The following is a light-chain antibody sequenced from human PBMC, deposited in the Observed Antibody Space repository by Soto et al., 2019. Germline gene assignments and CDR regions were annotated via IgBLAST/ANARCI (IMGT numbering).Light chain of an antibody. CDR2: EVS. Sequence: QSALTQPASVSGSPGQSITISFTGTSSDVGSYNLVSWYQQHPGKAPKLMIYEVSKRPSGVSNRFSVSKSGNTASLTISGLQSEDEADYYCCSYAGSTWVFGGGTKVTVL. CDR3: CSYAGSTWV. CDR1: SSDVGSYNL. J-gene: IGLJ3*02. V-gene: IGLV2-23*02.